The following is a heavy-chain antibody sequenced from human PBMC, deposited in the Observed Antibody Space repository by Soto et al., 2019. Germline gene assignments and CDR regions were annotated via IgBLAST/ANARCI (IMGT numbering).Heavy chain of an antibody. J-gene: IGHJ4*02. CDR3: ARSPDSGDYVDY. CDR2: IYFSWTT. D-gene: IGHD4-17*01. Sequence: QVQLQESGPRLVQPSETLSLTCSVSGGSVSSDSYYWSWIRQPPGAGLEWIGYIYFSWTTNYNPSLESRVTILVDSSKNQFSLKLSSVTAADTAVYYCARSPDSGDYVDYWGQGTLVAVSS. V-gene: IGHV4-61*01. CDR1: GGSVSSDSYY.